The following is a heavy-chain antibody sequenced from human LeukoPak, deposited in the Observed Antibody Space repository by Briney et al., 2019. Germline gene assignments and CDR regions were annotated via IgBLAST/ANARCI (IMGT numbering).Heavy chain of an antibody. D-gene: IGHD1-26*01. CDR2: TYYRSKWYN. Sequence: SQTLSLTCAISGDSVSSNSAAWNWIRQSPSGGLEWLGRTYYRSKWYNDYAVSVKSRITINPDTSKNQFSLQLNSVTPEDTAVYYCAREKVGATGDYYYYGMDVWGQGTTVTVSS. CDR1: GDSVSSNSAA. V-gene: IGHV6-1*01. J-gene: IGHJ6*02. CDR3: AREKVGATGDYYYYGMDV.